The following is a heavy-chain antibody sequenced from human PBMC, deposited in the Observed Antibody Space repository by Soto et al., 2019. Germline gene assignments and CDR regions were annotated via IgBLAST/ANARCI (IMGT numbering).Heavy chain of an antibody. CDR2: IYYDGST. Sequence: QVQLQESGPGLVKPSETLSLTCTVSGGSISTYFWGWIRQPPGKGLEWIGYIYYDGSTKSNPSLKGRVTISVDTSKNQFSLKLSSVTAADTAVYYCARDSGTDHYYYMDVWGKGTTVTVSS. CDR3: ARDSGTDHYYYMDV. V-gene: IGHV4-59*01. D-gene: IGHD3-10*01. CDR1: GGSISTYF. J-gene: IGHJ6*03.